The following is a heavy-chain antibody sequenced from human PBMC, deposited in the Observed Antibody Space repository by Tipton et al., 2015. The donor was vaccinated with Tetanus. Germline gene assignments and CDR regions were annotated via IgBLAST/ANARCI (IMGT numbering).Heavy chain of an antibody. D-gene: IGHD1-26*01. Sequence: QLVQSGAEVKPSETLSLTCSVSGGSINNSGYFWGWIRQPPGKGLEWIGSINYGGTTYYKPSLKSRLTISVDTSKSHFSLWLTCVPAADTAMYYCGRHGGSYIAYWCFDLWGRGPLVTVSS. CDR2: INYGGTT. CDR3: GRHGGSYIAYWCFDL. V-gene: IGHV4-39*01. CDR1: GGSINNSGYF. J-gene: IGHJ2*01.